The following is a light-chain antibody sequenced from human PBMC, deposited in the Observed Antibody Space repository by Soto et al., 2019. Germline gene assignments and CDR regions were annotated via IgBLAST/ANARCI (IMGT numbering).Light chain of an antibody. V-gene: IGKV3D-15*01. CDR2: DAS. Sequence: QSASTLSVSPGERATLSCRATQSVSRNLAWYQQKPGQAPRLLIYDASTRATGTPARFSGSGTGTKFTLSISSLQPEDFAVYSCPPYPIFRITFGHGSRLEIK. J-gene: IGKJ5*01. CDR1: QSVSRN. CDR3: PPYPIFRIT.